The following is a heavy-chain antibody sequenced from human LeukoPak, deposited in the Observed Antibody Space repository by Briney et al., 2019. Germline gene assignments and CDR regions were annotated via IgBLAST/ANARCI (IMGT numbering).Heavy chain of an antibody. V-gene: IGHV3-30*04. CDR2: ISYDGSNK. D-gene: IGHD3-10*01. CDR1: GFTFSSYA. CDR3: ARDPYYYGSGTSWNWFDP. J-gene: IGHJ5*02. Sequence: GRSLRLSCAASGFTFSSYAMHWVRQAPGKGLEWVAVISYDGSNKYYADSVKGRSTISRDNSKNTLYLQMNSLRAEDTAVYYCARDPYYYGSGTSWNWFDPWGQGTLVTVSS.